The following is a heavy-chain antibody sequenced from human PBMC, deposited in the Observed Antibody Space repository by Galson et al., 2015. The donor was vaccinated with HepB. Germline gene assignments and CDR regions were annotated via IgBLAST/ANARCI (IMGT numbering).Heavy chain of an antibody. CDR3: ASGENYYGSGSYIY. Sequence: SLRLSCAASGFTFSDYYMSWIRQAPGKGLEWVSYISSSSSYTNYADSVKGRFTISRDNAKNSLYLQMNSLRAEDTAVYCCASGENYYGSGSYIYWGQGTLVTVSS. D-gene: IGHD3-10*01. CDR2: ISSSSSYT. CDR1: GFTFSDYY. V-gene: IGHV3-11*03. J-gene: IGHJ4*02.